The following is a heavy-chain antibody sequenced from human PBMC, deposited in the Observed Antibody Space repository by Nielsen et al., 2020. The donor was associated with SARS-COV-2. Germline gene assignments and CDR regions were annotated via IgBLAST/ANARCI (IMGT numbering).Heavy chain of an antibody. D-gene: IGHD6-6*01. V-gene: IGHV3-48*02. CDR3: ARDPPKNSSSSEGDFDY. J-gene: IGHJ4*02. CDR2: ISSSSSTI. CDR1: GFTFSSYS. Sequence: GESLKISCAASGFTFSSYSMNWVRQAPGKGLEWVSYISSSSSTIYYADSVKGRFTISRDNAKNSLYLQMNSLRDEDTAVYYCARDPPKNSSSSEGDFDYWGQGTLVTVSS.